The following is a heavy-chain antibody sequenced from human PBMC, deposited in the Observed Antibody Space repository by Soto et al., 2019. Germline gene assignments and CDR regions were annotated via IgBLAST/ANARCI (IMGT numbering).Heavy chain of an antibody. CDR1: GGTISSSSYY. D-gene: IGHD4-17*01. CDR3: ARLPNYGDYFDY. J-gene: IGHJ4*02. CDR2: IYYSGST. V-gene: IGHV4-39*01. Sequence: QLQLQESGPGLVKASETLSLTCSASGGTISSSSYYWGWVRQPPGKGLEWIGTIYYSGSTYYNPSLQSRVTISVDTSKNQCSLRLSSVTAADTAVYYCARLPNYGDYFDYWGQGTLVTVSS.